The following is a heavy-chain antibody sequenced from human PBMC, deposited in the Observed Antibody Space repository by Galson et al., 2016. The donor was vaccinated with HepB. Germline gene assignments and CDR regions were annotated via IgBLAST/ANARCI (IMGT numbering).Heavy chain of an antibody. J-gene: IGHJ6*02. D-gene: IGHD4-17*01. CDR2: IIPIFGTA. V-gene: IGHV1-69*13. CDR1: GGTFSNYA. CDR3: AQPRTTVTTLYYDYGMDV. Sequence: SVKVSCKASGGTFSNYAISWVRQAPGQGLEWMGGIIPIFGTANYAKKFQGRVTITADDSTSTAYMELSSLRSEDTAEYYCAQPRTTVTTLYYDYGMDVWGQGTTVTVSS.